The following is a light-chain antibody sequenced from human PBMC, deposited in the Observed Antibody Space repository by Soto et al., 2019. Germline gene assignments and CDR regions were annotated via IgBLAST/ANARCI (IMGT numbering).Light chain of an antibody. CDR1: QGIGSW. J-gene: IGKJ4*01. V-gene: IGKV1-12*01. CDR2: AAS. Sequence: DIQMTQSPSFVSAFVGDRVTITCRTSQGIGSWLAWYQQMPGKAPKLLIYAASTLQSGVPSRFSGSGYGTDFPLTISRLQPEDFATYYCQQGESFPLTFGGGTKVEIK. CDR3: QQGESFPLT.